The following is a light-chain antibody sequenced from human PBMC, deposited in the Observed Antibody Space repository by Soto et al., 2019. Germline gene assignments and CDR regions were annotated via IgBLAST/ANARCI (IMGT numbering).Light chain of an antibody. CDR3: LQYHNLWA. V-gene: IGKV1-5*03. Sequence: EIQMTQSPSTLSGSEGDRVTIPCRASQTISSWLAWYQQKPGKAPKLLIYKASTLKSGVPSRFSGSGSGTEFTLTISSLQSEDFTVYSCLQYHNLWAFGQGTNVDIK. CDR2: KAS. J-gene: IGKJ1*01. CDR1: QTISSW.